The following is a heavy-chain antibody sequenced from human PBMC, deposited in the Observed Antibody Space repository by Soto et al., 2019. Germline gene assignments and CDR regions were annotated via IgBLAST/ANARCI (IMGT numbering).Heavy chain of an antibody. Sequence: QLQLQESGPGLVKPSETLSLTCTVSGGSISSSSYFWGWIRQPPGKGLEWIGSIYYSGSTYYNPSLKSRVTVSVDTSKNQFSLQLRSVTAADTAVYYCARHRSDFGFDPWGQGTLVTVSS. D-gene: IGHD2-15*01. CDR3: ARHRSDFGFDP. CDR1: GGSISSSSYF. J-gene: IGHJ5*02. V-gene: IGHV4-39*01. CDR2: IYYSGST.